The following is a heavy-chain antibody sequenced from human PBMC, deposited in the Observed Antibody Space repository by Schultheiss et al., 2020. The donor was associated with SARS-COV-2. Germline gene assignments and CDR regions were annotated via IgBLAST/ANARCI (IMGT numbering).Heavy chain of an antibody. J-gene: IGHJ6*02. CDR3: ASAQLVGYGMDV. Sequence: ASVKVSCKASGGTFTSYDINWVRQATGQGLEWMGWMNPNSGNTGYAQKFQGRVTITADESTSTAYMELSSLRSEDTAVYYCASAQLVGYGMDVWGQGTTVTVSS. CDR1: GGTFTSYD. D-gene: IGHD6-6*01. V-gene: IGHV1-8*01. CDR2: MNPNSGNT.